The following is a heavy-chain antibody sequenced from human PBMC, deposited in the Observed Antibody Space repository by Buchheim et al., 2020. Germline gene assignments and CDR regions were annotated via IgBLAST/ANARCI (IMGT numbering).Heavy chain of an antibody. D-gene: IGHD3-3*01. V-gene: IGHV3-72*01. CDR3: ARGPGWVYYDFWSGYYTDYYYGMDV. CDR2: TRNKANSYTT. CDR1: GFTFSDHY. Sequence: EVQLVESGGGLVQPGGSLRLSCAASGFTFSDHYMDWVRQAPGKGLEWVGRTRNKANSYTTEYAASVKGRFTISRDDSKNSLYLQMNSLKTEDTAVYYCARGPGWVYYDFWSGYYTDYYYGMDVWGQGTT. J-gene: IGHJ6*02.